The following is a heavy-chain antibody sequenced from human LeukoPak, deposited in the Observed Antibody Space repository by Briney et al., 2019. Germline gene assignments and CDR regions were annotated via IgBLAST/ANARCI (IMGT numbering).Heavy chain of an antibody. J-gene: IGHJ4*02. CDR1: GFTFSSCE. V-gene: IGHV3-48*03. Sequence: PGGSLRLSCAASGFTFSSCEMNWVRQAPGKGLEWVSYISSSGSTIYYADSVKGRFTISRDNAKNSLFLQMNSLRAEDTAVYYCAREVAYDYGGYWGQGTLVTVSS. D-gene: IGHD4/OR15-4a*01. CDR2: ISSSGSTI. CDR3: AREVAYDYGGY.